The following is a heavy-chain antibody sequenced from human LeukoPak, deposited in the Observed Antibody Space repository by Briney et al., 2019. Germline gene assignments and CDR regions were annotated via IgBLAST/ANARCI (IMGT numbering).Heavy chain of an antibody. D-gene: IGHD3-22*01. CDR3: ARDHYYDSSGSIDY. J-gene: IGHJ4*02. V-gene: IGHV3-21*01. CDR2: ISRSSSYI. Sequence: GGSLRLSCAASGFTFSSYSMNWVRQAPGKGLEWVSSISRSSSYIYYADSVKGRFTISRDNAKNSLYPQMNSLRAEDTAVYYCARDHYYDSSGSIDYWGQGTLVTVSS. CDR1: GFTFSSYS.